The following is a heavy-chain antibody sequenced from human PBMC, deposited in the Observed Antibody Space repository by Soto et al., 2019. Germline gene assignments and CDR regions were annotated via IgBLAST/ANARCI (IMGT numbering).Heavy chain of an antibody. CDR2: IWYDGSNK. CDR3: ARNSGVGATLIDYYSGMDV. Sequence: QVQLVESGGGVVQPGRSLRLSCAASGFTFSSYGMHWVRQAPGKGLEWVAVIWYDGSNKYYADSVKGRFTISRDNSKNTLYLQMNSLRAEDTAVYYCARNSGVGATLIDYYSGMDVWGQGTTVTVSS. D-gene: IGHD1-26*01. J-gene: IGHJ6*02. CDR1: GFTFSSYG. V-gene: IGHV3-33*01.